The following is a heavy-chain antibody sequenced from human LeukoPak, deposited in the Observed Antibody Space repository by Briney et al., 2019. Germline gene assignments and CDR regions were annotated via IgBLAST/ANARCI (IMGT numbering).Heavy chain of an antibody. V-gene: IGHV3-21*01. Sequence: PGGSLRLSCAASGFTFSSYSMNWVRQAPGKGLEWVSSISSSSSYIYYADSVKGRFTISRDNGKNSLYLQMNSLRAEDTAVYYCASWDPDYDFWSGARFDPWGQGTLVTVSS. D-gene: IGHD3-3*01. CDR3: ASWDPDYDFWSGARFDP. CDR1: GFTFSSYS. CDR2: ISSSSSYI. J-gene: IGHJ5*02.